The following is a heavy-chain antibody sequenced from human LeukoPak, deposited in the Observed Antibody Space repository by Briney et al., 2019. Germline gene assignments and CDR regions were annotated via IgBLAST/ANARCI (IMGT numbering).Heavy chain of an antibody. CDR2: SRYSGST. Sequence: SETLSLTCTVSGGSISSSSYYWGWIRQPPGKGLEWIGSSRYSGSTYYNPSLKSRVTISVDTSKNQFSLKLSSVTAADTAVYYCARSGITMNPHYFDYWGQGTLVTVSS. CDR3: ARSGITMNPHYFDY. J-gene: IGHJ4*02. V-gene: IGHV4-39*01. CDR1: GGSISSSSYY. D-gene: IGHD3-22*01.